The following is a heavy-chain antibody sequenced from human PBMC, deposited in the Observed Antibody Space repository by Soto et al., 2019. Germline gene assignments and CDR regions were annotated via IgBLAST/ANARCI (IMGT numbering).Heavy chain of an antibody. CDR2: IYHSGST. D-gene: IGHD2-2*01. CDR3: ARAPSVQGYCSSTSCYGFGLHYYYGMHV. J-gene: IGHJ6*02. Sequence: SETLSLTCAVSGGSISSSNWWSWVRQPPGKGLEWIGEIYHSGSTNYNPSLKSRVTISVDKSKNQFSLKLSSVTAADTAVYYCARAPSVQGYCSSTSCYGFGLHYYYGMHVPGQATTVTVSS. V-gene: IGHV4-4*02. CDR1: GGSISSSNW.